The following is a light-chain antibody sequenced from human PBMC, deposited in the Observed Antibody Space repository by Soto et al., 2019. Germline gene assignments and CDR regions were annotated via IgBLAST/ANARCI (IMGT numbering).Light chain of an antibody. CDR2: DAS. J-gene: IGKJ1*01. V-gene: IGKV3-15*01. CDR3: QQYDNWPRT. Sequence: ETVMTQSPATLSVSPGERATLSCRASQTIRSTLAWFQQKPGQAPRLIIYDASTRANGIPARFRGSGSGTEFTLTISSLQSEDVAVYYCQQYDNWPRTFGQGTKVDIK. CDR1: QTIRST.